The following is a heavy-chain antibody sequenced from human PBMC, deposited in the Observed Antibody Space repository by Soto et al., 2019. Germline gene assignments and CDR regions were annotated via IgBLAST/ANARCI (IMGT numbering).Heavy chain of an antibody. CDR1: GFTFSSYA. CDR2: SSGSGCST. J-gene: IGHJ4*02. D-gene: IGHD6-6*01. CDR3: AKDGSYRSSAVFDY. V-gene: IGHV3-23*01. Sequence: EVQLLESGGGLVQPGGSLRLSCAASGFTFSSYAMSWVRQAPGNVLAWVSASSGSGCSTYYADSVKGRFTISRDNSKTTLYLQMNILRAEDTAVYYCAKDGSYRSSAVFDYWGQGTLVTVSS.